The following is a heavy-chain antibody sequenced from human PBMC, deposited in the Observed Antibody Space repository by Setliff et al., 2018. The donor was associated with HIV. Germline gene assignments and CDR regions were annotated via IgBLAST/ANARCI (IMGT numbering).Heavy chain of an antibody. Sequence: GGSLRLSCAVSGFTFSNYIMDWIRQAPGRGLEWVSTITDSGAGTFYPDSVRGRFTISRDNAKNTLYLQMNSLRVEDTAVYFCARRDSDNGHNYYYVGVWGKGTTVTVSS. D-gene: IGHD2-15*01. J-gene: IGHJ6*03. CDR3: ARRDSDNGHNYYYVGV. CDR1: GFTFSNYI. V-gene: IGHV3-23*01. CDR2: ITDSGAGT.